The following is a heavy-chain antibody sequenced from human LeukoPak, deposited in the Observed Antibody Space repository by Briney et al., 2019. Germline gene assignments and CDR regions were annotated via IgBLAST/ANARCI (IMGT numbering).Heavy chain of an antibody. CDR2: ISGDGGST. CDR1: GFAFDDYA. CDR3: AKDIRGDGYNSRFDY. Sequence: GGSLRLSCAASGFAFDDYAMHWVRQAPGKGLEGVSLISGDGGSTYCADSVKGRFTISRDNSKNSLYLQMNSLRTEDTALYYCAKDIRGDGYNSRFDYWGQGTLVTVSP. D-gene: IGHD5-24*01. V-gene: IGHV3-43*02. J-gene: IGHJ4*02.